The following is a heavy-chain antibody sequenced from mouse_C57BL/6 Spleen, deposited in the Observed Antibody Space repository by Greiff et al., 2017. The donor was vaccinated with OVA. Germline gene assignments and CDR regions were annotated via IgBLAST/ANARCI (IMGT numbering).Heavy chain of an antibody. CDR3: ARRRGTGYCDY. D-gene: IGHD3-3*01. V-gene: IGHV1-18*01. Sequence: EVQLQQSGPELVKPGASVKIPCKASGYTFTDYNMDWVKQSHGKSLEWIGDINPNNGGTSYNQKFKGKATLTVDKSSSTAYMELRSLTSEDTAVYYCARRRGTGYCDYWGQGTTLTVSS. CDR2: INPNNGGT. J-gene: IGHJ2*01. CDR1: GYTFTDYN.